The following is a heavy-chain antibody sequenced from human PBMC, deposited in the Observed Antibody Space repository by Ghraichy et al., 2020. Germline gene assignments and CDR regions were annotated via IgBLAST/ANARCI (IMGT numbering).Heavy chain of an antibody. CDR2: ISAHNGNT. CDR1: GYTFTNYG. D-gene: IGHD3-10*01. V-gene: IGHV1-18*01. Sequence: ASVKVSCKASGYTFTNYGISWVRHAPGQGLEWMGYISAHNGNTNYLQKFQGRVTMTTDTSTSTAYMELRSLRSDDTAVYYCARDLELYYYGSGMGYWGQGTLVSVSS. CDR3: ARDLELYYYGSGMGY. J-gene: IGHJ4*02.